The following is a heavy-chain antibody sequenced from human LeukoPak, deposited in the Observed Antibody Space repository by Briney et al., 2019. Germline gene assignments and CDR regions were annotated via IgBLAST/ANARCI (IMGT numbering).Heavy chain of an antibody. V-gene: IGHV4-4*07. D-gene: IGHD3-22*01. CDR3: AREINYYDSSGDAFDI. Sequence: PSETLSLTCTVSGGSISSYYWSWIRQPAGKGLEWIGRIYTSGSTNYNPSLKSRVTMSVGTSKNQFSLKLSSVTAADTAVYYCAREINYYDSSGDAFDIWGQGTMVTVSS. CDR2: IYTSGST. CDR1: GGSISSYY. J-gene: IGHJ3*02.